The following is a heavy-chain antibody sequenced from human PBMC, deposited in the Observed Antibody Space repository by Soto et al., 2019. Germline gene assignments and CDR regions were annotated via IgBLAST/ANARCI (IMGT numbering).Heavy chain of an antibody. V-gene: IGHV4-31*03. CDR2: IYYSGST. D-gene: IGHD6-13*01. J-gene: IGHJ5*02. CDR1: GGSISSGGYY. CDR3: AREGSSSSSWFDP. Sequence: PSETLSLTCTVSGGSISSGGYYWSWIRQHPGKGLEWIGYIYYSGSTYYNPSLKSRVTISVDTSKNQFSLKLSSVTAADTAVYYCAREGSSSSSWFDPWGQGTLVTVSS.